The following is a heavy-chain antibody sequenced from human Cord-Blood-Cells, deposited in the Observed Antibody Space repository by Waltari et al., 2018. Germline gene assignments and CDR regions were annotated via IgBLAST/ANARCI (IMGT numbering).Heavy chain of an antibody. CDR3: ARHGPTRPASWGDY. D-gene: IGHD3-16*01. CDR2: IYYSGST. Sequence: QLHLQASCPGLEKPPETLSRTCTVSGGPINNSRYYWRWIRQPPGKGLEWIGSIYYSGSTSYNPSLKSRVTISVDTSKNQFSLKLSSVTAADTAVYYCARHGPTRPASWGDYWGQGTLVTVSS. CDR1: GGPINNSRYY. V-gene: IGHV4-39*01. J-gene: IGHJ4*02.